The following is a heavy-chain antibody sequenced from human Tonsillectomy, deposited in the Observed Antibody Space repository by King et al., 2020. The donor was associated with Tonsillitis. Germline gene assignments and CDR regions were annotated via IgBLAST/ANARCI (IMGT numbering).Heavy chain of an antibody. D-gene: IGHD3-22*01. CDR1: GYSFISYG. Sequence: QLVQSGAEMKKPGASVRVSCKGFGYSFISYGITWVRQAPGQGPEWMGWINVYNGNTKYAQKFQDRVTMTTDTSTNTAYMDLRSLGSDDTAMYYCARAFNYYDSSGYLFYFDFGGQGPLVTVSS. CDR3: ARAFNYYDSSGYLFYFDF. CDR2: INVYNGNT. J-gene: IGHJ4*02. V-gene: IGHV1-18*04.